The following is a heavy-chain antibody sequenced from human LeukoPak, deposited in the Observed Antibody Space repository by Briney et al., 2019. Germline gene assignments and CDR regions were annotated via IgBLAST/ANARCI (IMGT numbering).Heavy chain of an antibody. CDR1: GYTFTVYN. J-gene: IGHJ5*02. CDR2: INRNSGGT. D-gene: IGHD3-22*01. Sequence: ASVKVSLKASGYTFTVYNMRWVRQGPGQGLEWMGWINRNSGGTNYTQKIPGRVTMPRDTSISTAYMELSRLRSDDTAVYYCARDRFYYYDSSGYPEPEFDPWGQGTLVTV. V-gene: IGHV1-2*02. CDR3: ARDRFYYYDSSGYPEPEFDP.